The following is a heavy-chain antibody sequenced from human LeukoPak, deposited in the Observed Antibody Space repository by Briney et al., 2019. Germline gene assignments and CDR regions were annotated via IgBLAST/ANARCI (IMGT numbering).Heavy chain of an antibody. CDR1: GGSFSGYY. D-gene: IGHD3-10*01. CDR3: ARTPRRAAFRGDYFDY. J-gene: IGHJ4*02. CDR2: INYSGST. Sequence: SETLSLTCAVYGGSFSGYYWSWIRQPPGKGLEWIGEINYSGSTNYNPSLKSRVTISVDTSKNQFSLKLSSVTAADTAVYYCARTPRRAAFRGDYFDYWGQGTLVTVSS. V-gene: IGHV4-34*01.